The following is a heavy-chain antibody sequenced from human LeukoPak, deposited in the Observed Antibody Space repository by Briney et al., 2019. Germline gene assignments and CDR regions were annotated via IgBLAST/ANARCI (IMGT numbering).Heavy chain of an antibody. D-gene: IGHD1-26*01. Sequence: GGSQRLSCAASGFTFSSYGMHWVRQAPGKGLEWVAVISYDGSNKYYADSVKGRFTISRDNSKNTLYLQMNSLRAEDTAVYYCAKDRVGATNYYGMDVWGQGTTVTVSS. CDR3: AKDRVGATNYYGMDV. V-gene: IGHV3-30*18. CDR1: GFTFSSYG. CDR2: ISYDGSNK. J-gene: IGHJ6*02.